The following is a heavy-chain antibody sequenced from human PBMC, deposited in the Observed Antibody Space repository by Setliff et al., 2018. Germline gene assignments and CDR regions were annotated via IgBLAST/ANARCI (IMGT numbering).Heavy chain of an antibody. Sequence: ASVKVSCKASGYTFTGYYMHWVRQAPGQGLEWMGWINPNSGGTNYAQKFQGRVPMTRDTSISTAYMELSRLRSDDTAVYYCARVAPHYYDSSGTNWFDPWGQGTLVTVSS. CDR1: GYTFTGYY. V-gene: IGHV1-2*02. D-gene: IGHD3-22*01. J-gene: IGHJ5*02. CDR2: INPNSGGT. CDR3: ARVAPHYYDSSGTNWFDP.